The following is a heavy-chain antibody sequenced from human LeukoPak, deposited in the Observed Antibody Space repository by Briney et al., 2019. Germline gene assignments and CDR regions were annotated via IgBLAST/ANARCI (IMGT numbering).Heavy chain of an antibody. CDR2: ISSSSSYI. CDR3: ARDPPTYYYGSGRGAFDI. J-gene: IGHJ3*02. D-gene: IGHD3-10*01. V-gene: IGHV3-21*01. Sequence: GGSLRLXCAASGFTFSSYSMNWVRQAPGKGLEWVSSISSSSSYIYYADSVKGRFTISRDNAKTSLYLQMNSLRAEDTAVYYCARDPPTYYYGSGRGAFDIWGQGTMVTVSS. CDR1: GFTFSSYS.